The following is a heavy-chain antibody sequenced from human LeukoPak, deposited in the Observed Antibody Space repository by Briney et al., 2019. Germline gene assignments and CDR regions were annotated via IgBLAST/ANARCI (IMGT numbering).Heavy chain of an antibody. D-gene: IGHD2-15*01. CDR3: ARGSKKFGGSCYHY. J-gene: IGHJ4*02. V-gene: IGHV1-8*01. CDR2: MNPNSGNT. Sequence: ASVKVSCKASGYTFTSYDINWVRQATGQGLEWMGWMNPNSGNTGYAQKFQSRVTMTRNTSISTAYMELSSLRSEDTAVYYCARGSKKFGGSCYHYWGQGTLVTVSS. CDR1: GYTFTSYD.